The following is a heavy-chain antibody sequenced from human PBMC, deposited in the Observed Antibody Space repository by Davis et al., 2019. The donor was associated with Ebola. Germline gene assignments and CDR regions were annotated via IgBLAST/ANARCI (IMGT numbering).Heavy chain of an antibody. D-gene: IGHD2-8*01. V-gene: IGHV3-23*01. CDR3: AEGGTNNFLGAN. J-gene: IGHJ4*02. Sequence: GESLKISCAASGFTLSTNAMSWVRQTPGEGLKWVSGIGSGTSGTHYTDSVKGRFTISRDDSENTLYLQMDSLRAEDTAVFYCAEGGTNNFLGANWGQGTLVTVSS. CDR1: GFTLSTNA. CDR2: IGSGTSGT.